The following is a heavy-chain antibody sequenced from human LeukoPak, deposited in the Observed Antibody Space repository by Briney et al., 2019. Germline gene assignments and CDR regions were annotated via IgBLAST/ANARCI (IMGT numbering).Heavy chain of an antibody. CDR2: IYYSGST. V-gene: IGHV4-59*12. J-gene: IGHJ4*02. Sequence: SETLSLTRTVSGGSIGSYYWSWIRQPPGKGLEWMGYIYYSGSTNYNPSLKSRVTISVDTSKNQFSLTLSSVTAADTAVYYCAKGGRGINWGQGTLVTVSS. CDR1: GGSIGSYY. CDR3: AKGGRGIN. D-gene: IGHD1-26*01.